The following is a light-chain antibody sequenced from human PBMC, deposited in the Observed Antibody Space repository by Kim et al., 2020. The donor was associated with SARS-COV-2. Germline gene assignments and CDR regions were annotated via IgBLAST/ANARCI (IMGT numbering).Light chain of an antibody. J-gene: IGKJ2*01. CDR3: QQSYTTPIYA. V-gene: IGKV1-39*01. CDR1: QSITNY. CDR2: AAS. Sequence: DIQMTQSPSSLSAFVGDRVTITCRASQSITNYLNWYQQKPGKAPMLLIYAASSLQSGVPSRFSGSGSGTDFTLTIDSLQPEDFATYYCQQSYTTPIYAFGQGTKLEIK.